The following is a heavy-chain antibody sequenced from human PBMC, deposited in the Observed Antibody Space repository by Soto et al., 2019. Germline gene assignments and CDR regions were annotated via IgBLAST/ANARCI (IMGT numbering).Heavy chain of an antibody. J-gene: IGHJ6*02. CDR3: AKDGSYRFYYYYGMDV. CDR2: ISYDGSNK. Sequence: QVQLVESGGGVVQPGRSLRLSCAASGFTFSSYCMHWVRQAPGKGLEWVAVISYDGSNKYYADSVKGRFTISRDNSKNTLYLQMNSLRAEDTAVYYCAKDGSYRFYYYYGMDVWGQGTTVTVSS. D-gene: IGHD3-16*02. CDR1: GFTFSSYC. V-gene: IGHV3-30*18.